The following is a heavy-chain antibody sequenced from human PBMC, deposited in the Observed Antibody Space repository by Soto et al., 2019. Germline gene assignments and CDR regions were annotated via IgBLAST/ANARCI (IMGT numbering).Heavy chain of an antibody. V-gene: IGHV4-61*01. D-gene: IGHD3-22*01. CDR2: IYYSGGT. CDR1: GGSVSRGSYY. Sequence: QVQLQESGPGLVKPSETLSLTCTVSGGSVSRGSYYWSWIRQPPGKGLEWIGYIYYSGGTNHNPSRMSRVTISVETSMNQCSLKLSSVPAADTAVYYCASNYYYDSSGQFAYWVQGTMVTVS. J-gene: IGHJ4*02. CDR3: ASNYYYDSSGQFAY.